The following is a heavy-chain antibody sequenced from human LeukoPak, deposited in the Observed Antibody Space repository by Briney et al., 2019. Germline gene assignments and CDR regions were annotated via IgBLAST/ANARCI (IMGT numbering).Heavy chain of an antibody. D-gene: IGHD6-19*01. CDR3: AREEQWLVRGFDY. CDR2: IWYDGSNK. V-gene: IGHV3-33*01. CDR1: GFTLSSYG. J-gene: IGHJ4*02. Sequence: GGSLRLSCAASGFTLSSYGMHWVRQAPGKGLEWVAVIWYDGSNKYYADSVKGRFTISRDNSKNTLYLQMNSLRAEDTAVYYCAREEQWLVRGFDYWGQGTLVTVSS.